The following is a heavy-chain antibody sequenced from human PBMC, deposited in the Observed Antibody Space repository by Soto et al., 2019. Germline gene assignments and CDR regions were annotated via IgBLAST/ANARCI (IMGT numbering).Heavy chain of an antibody. Sequence: SETLSLTSAVYGGCFSGYYWSWIRQPPGKGLEWIGEINHSGSTNYNPSLKSRVTISVDTSKNQFSLKLSSVTAADTAVYYCARAKITMVRGVNLDYWGQGTLVTVSS. CDR3: ARAKITMVRGVNLDY. V-gene: IGHV4-34*01. CDR1: GGCFSGYY. CDR2: INHSGST. J-gene: IGHJ4*02. D-gene: IGHD3-10*01.